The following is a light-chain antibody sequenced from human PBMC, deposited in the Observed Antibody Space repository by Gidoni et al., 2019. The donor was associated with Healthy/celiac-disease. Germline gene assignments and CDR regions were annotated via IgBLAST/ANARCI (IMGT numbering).Light chain of an antibody. CDR1: QSISSY. J-gene: IGKJ1*01. Sequence: DIQMTQSPSSLSASVGDRVTITCRASQSISSYLNWYQQKPGKAPKLLIDAAASLQSGVPSRCSGSGSGTDFTLTISSLQPEDFATYYCQQSYSTLWTFGQGTKVEIK. V-gene: IGKV1-39*01. CDR3: QQSYSTLWT. CDR2: AAA.